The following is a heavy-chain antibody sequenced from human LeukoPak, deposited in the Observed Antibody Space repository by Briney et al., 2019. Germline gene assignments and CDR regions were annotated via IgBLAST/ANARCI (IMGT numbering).Heavy chain of an antibody. D-gene: IGHD1-1*01. CDR1: GYSFTSYW. Sequence: GESLKISCKGSGYSFTSYWIGWVRQMPGKGLEWMGIIYPGDSDTRYSPSFQGQVTISADKSINIAYLQWSSLKASDTAVYFCARLESTFNWFDPWGQGTPVTVSS. CDR2: IYPGDSDT. CDR3: ARLESTFNWFDP. V-gene: IGHV5-51*01. J-gene: IGHJ5*02.